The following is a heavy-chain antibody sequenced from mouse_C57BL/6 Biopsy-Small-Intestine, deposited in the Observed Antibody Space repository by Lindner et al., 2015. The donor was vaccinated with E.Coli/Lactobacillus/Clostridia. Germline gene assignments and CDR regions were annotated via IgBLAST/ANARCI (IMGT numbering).Heavy chain of an antibody. J-gene: IGHJ3*01. CDR1: GFSFTDYN. CDR2: INPDYGTT. D-gene: IGHD1-1*01. V-gene: IGHV1-39*01. CDR3: ARWGFISTVVASWFAY. Sequence: VQLQESGPELVKPGASVKISCKASGFSFTDYNMNWVKQSDGESLEWIGVINPDYGTTSYNQKFKGKATLTVDQSSSTAYMQLNSLTSEDSAVYYCARWGFISTVVASWFAYWGQGTLVTVSA.